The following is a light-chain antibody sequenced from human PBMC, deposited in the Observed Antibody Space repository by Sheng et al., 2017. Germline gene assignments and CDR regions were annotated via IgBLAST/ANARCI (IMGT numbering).Light chain of an antibody. J-gene: IGKJ1*01. CDR1: QAISSY. V-gene: IGKV1-9*01. CDR2: AAS. CDR3: QQRWT. Sequence: DLQLTRSPSFLSASVGDRVTITCRASQAISSYLAWYQQKPGKAPKLLIYAASTLQNGVPSRFSGSGSVTEFTLTITSLQPEDFASYYCQQRWTFGQGTKVEIK.